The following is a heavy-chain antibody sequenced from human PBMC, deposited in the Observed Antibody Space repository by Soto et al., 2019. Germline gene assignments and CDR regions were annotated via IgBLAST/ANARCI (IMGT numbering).Heavy chain of an antibody. D-gene: IGHD3-10*01. J-gene: IGHJ4*02. Sequence: SETLSLTCTVSGGSISSYYWSWIRQPPGKGLEWVGYIYYSGSTNYNPSLKSRVTISVDTSKNQFSLKLNSMTAADTAVYYCARHNYGSGSTYFDYWGQGTLVTSPQ. CDR3: ARHNYGSGSTYFDY. CDR1: GGSISSYY. V-gene: IGHV4-59*08. CDR2: IYYSGST.